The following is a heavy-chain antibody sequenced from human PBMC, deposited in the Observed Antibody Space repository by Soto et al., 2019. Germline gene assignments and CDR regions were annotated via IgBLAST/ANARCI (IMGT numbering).Heavy chain of an antibody. Sequence: GGSLRLSCAASGFTFSSYEMNWVRQAPGKGLEWVSYISSSGSTIYYADSVKGRFTISRDNAKNSLYLQMNSLRAEDTAVYYCARLKGGSYGYYYGMDVWGQGTTVTVSS. CDR2: ISSSGSTI. CDR3: ARLKGGSYGYYYGMDV. V-gene: IGHV3-48*03. CDR1: GFTFSSYE. J-gene: IGHJ6*02. D-gene: IGHD1-26*01.